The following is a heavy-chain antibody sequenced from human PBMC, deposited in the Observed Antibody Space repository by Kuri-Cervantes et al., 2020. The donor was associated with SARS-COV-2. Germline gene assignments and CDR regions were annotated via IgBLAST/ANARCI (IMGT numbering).Heavy chain of an antibody. D-gene: IGHD2-21*01. V-gene: IGHV3-30*18. Sequence: WGSLRLSCAAPGFNFSRTDMHWVRQAPGKGLEWVAVISYDGKKKKCIGSGKGRFTISRDNSQNTVYLRMTNLRSEDTAMYYCAKDHFGVHDFWGQGTLVTVSS. CDR2: ISYDGKKK. CDR1: GFNFSRTD. J-gene: IGHJ4*02. CDR3: AKDHFGVHDF.